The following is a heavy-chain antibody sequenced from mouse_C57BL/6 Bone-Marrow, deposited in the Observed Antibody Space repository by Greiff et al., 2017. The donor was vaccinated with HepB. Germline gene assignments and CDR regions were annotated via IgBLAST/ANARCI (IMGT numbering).Heavy chain of an antibody. CDR2: INPSSGYT. D-gene: IGHD2-4*01. V-gene: IGHV1-4*01. Sequence: VKLQQSGAELARPGASVKMSCKASGYTFTSYTMHWVKQRPGQGLEWIGYINPSSGYTKYNQKFKDKATLTADKSSSTAYMQLSSLTSEDSAVYYCAKYYDRYWYFDVWGTGTTVTVSS. J-gene: IGHJ1*03. CDR3: AKYYDRYWYFDV. CDR1: GYTFTSYT.